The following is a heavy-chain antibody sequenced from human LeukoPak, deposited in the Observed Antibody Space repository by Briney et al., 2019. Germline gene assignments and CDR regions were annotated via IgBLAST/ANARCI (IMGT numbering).Heavy chain of an antibody. J-gene: IGHJ4*02. D-gene: IGHD2-21*01. CDR3: AKAPVTTCRGAYCYPFDY. CDR1: GFTFSSYA. V-gene: IGHV3-23*01. Sequence: PGGSLRLSCAASGFTFSSYAMSWVRQAPGKGLEWVSATSDSGNTYHADSVKGRVIISRDSSKNTLFLQMNRLRTEDAAVYYCAKAPVTTCRGAYCYPFDYWGQGTLVTVSS. CDR2: TSDSGNT.